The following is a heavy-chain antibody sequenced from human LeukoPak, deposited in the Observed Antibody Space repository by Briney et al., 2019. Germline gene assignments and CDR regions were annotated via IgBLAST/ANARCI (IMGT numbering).Heavy chain of an antibody. CDR3: TREDRPFCPFAY. Sequence: SETLSLTCGVSGGSIDITNYWCWVRQAPGKGLEWIGEISHDGSTNHNPSLRSRVAMSLDRANNQFSLRLTSVTAADTAVYYCTREDRPFCPFAYWGEGVLVTVSS. CDR2: ISHDGST. D-gene: IGHD3-22*01. V-gene: IGHV4-4*02. CDR1: GGSIDITNY. J-gene: IGHJ4*02.